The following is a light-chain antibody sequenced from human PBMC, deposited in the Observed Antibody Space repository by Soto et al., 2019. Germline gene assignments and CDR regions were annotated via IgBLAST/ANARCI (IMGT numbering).Light chain of an antibody. Sequence: EIVLTQSPGTLSLSPGERATLSCRASQSVSSSYLAWYQQKPGQAPRLLIYGASSRATGIPDRFSGSGSGTDFTLTISRLEPEDFAVYYCQQYGSSPGTFGRGTKVDNK. V-gene: IGKV3-20*01. CDR2: GAS. CDR3: QQYGSSPGT. CDR1: QSVSSSY. J-gene: IGKJ1*01.